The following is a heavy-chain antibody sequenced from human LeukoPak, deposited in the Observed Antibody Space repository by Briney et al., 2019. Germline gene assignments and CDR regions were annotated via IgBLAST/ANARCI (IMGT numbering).Heavy chain of an antibody. CDR1: GGSFSGYY. V-gene: IGHV4-34*01. J-gene: IGHJ6*02. CDR2: INHSGST. Sequence: SETLSLTCAVYGGSFSGYYWSWIRQPPGKGLEWIGEINHSGSTNYNPSLKSRVTISVDTSKSQFSMKLISVTAADTAVYYCARIDFWSMDVWGQGTTVTVSS. CDR3: ARIDFWSMDV. D-gene: IGHD3/OR15-3a*01.